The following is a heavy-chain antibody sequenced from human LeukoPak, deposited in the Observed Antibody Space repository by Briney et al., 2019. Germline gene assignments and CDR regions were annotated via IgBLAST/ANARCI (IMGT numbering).Heavy chain of an antibody. CDR2: INHSGST. CDR3: ARESPDYYDSSGYYFGY. Sequence: SETLSLTCAVYGGSFSGYYWSWIRQPPGKGLEWIGEINHSGSTNYNPSLKSRVTISVDTSKNQFSLKLSSVTAADTAVYYCARESPDYYDSSGYYFGYWGQGTLVTVSS. J-gene: IGHJ4*02. V-gene: IGHV4-34*01. D-gene: IGHD3-22*01. CDR1: GGSFSGYY.